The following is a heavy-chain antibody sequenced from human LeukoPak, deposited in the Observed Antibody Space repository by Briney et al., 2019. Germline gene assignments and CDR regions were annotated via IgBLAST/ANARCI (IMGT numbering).Heavy chain of an antibody. Sequence: GGSLRLSCAASGFTFSNAWMSWVRQAPGKGQEWVGCIKSKTDGGTTDYAAPVKGRFTISRDDSKNTLYLQMNSLKTEDTAVYYCTIPSGSYLKYWGQGTLVTVSS. D-gene: IGHD1-26*01. CDR2: IKSKTDGGTT. CDR1: GFTFSNAW. CDR3: TIPSGSYLKY. V-gene: IGHV3-15*01. J-gene: IGHJ4*02.